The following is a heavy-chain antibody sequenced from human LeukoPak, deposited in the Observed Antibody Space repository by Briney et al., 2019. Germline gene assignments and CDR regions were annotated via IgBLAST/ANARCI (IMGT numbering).Heavy chain of an antibody. CDR1: GYIFTSYY. CDR2: INPSGGST. J-gene: IGHJ4*02. CDR3: ARADPLWFGTPAQYYFDY. V-gene: IGHV1-46*01. Sequence: GASVKVSCKASGYIFTSYYMHWVRQAPGQGLEWMGIINPSGGSTSYAQKFQGRVTMTRDMSTSTVYMELSSLRSEDTAVYYCARADPLWFGTPAQYYFDYWGQGTLVTVSS. D-gene: IGHD3-10*01.